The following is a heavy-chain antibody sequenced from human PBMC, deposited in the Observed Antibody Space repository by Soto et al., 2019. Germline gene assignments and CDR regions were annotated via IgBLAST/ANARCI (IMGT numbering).Heavy chain of an antibody. Sequence: ASLKVSCKASGYTFTGYYMHWVRQAPVQGLEWMGWINPNSGGTNYAQKFQGRVTMTRDTSISTAYMELSRLRSDDTAVYYCARVNVVVVAATREYYFDYWGQGTLVTVSS. V-gene: IGHV1-2*02. J-gene: IGHJ4*02. CDR3: ARVNVVVVAATREYYFDY. CDR1: GYTFTGYY. CDR2: INPNSGGT. D-gene: IGHD2-15*01.